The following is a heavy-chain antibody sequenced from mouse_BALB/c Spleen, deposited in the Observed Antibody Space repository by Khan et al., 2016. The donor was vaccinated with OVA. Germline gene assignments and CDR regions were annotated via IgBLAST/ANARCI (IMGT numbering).Heavy chain of an antibody. J-gene: IGHJ4*01. D-gene: IGHD1-1*01. V-gene: IGHV1S41*01. CDR3: ARENYYGSSGYAMDY. Sequence: DLVKPGASVKLSCKASGYTFTSYWINWIKKRPGQGFEWIGCIGPGCSDAYYNDIFKGKVTLTVDTSASTAYIQIRNLSSEDSAFYSSARENYYGSSGYAMDYWGQGTSVTVSA. CDR1: GYTFTSYW. CDR2: IGPGCSDA.